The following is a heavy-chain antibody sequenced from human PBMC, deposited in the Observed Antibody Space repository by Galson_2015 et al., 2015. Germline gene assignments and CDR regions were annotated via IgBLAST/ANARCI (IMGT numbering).Heavy chain of an antibody. CDR3: A. V-gene: IGHV3-23*01. CDR1: GFTFSNSA. J-gene: IGHJ4*02. CDR2: IGGTGAKT. Sequence: ALRLSCAASGFTFSNSAMTWVRQAPGKGLEWVAAIGGTGAKTYYSESAKGRFTVSRDNSKNTLFLQMNSLTADDTALYYCARVRGTLVTVSS.